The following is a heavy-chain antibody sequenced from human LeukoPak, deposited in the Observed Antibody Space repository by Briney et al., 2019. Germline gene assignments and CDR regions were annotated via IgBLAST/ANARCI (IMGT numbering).Heavy chain of an antibody. D-gene: IGHD3-22*01. CDR3: ARGTTDSSGYYVDY. CDR1: GYTFTSYD. V-gene: IGHV1-8*01. CDR2: MNPNSGNT. J-gene: IGHJ4*02. Sequence: ASVKVSYKASGYTFTSYDINWVRQATGQGLEWMGWMNPNSGNTGYAQKFQGRVTMTRNTSISTAYMELSSLRSEDTAVYYCARGTTDSSGYYVDYWGQGTLVTVSS.